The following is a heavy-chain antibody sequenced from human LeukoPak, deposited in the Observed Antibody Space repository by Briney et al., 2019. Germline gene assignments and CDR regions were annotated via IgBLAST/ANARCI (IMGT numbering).Heavy chain of an antibody. CDR3: AKTTTGYSSGRFPGWPVDY. J-gene: IGHJ4*02. CDR2: ILGSGGST. CDR1: GFTFSSYA. D-gene: IGHD6-19*01. Sequence: GGFLRLSCAASGFTFSSYAMYLGRQAAGKGLELVAGILGSGGSTHYTDSVKGRFTISRDNSKNTVYLQMNSLRAEDTVVYYCAKTTTGYSSGRFPGWPVDYWGQGTLVTVSS. V-gene: IGHV3-23*01.